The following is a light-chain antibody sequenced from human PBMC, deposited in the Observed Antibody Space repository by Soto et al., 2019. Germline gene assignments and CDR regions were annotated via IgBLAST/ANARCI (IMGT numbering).Light chain of an antibody. CDR3: QQRSNWPRT. V-gene: IGKV3-11*01. CDR2: DAS. J-gene: IGKJ1*01. Sequence: EIVLTQSPATLSLSPGERATLSCMAIQSVSSYLAWYQQKPGQAPRLLIYDASNRATGIPARFSGSGSGTDFPLTISSLEPEDFAVYYCQQRSNWPRTFGQGTKVEIK. CDR1: QSVSSY.